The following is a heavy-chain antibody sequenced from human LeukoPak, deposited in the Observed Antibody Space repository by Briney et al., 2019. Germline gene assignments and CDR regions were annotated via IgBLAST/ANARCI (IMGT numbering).Heavy chain of an antibody. D-gene: IGHD5-12*01. CDR3: ARSGSGYLRYYFDY. Sequence: PSETLSLTCTVSGGSFHTYYWNWIRQPAGKPLEWIGRVYASGSTDSNSSLKSRVTMSVDTSKNQFSLELRSVTAADTAVYYCARSGSGYLRYYFDYWGQGTLVTVSS. CDR1: GGSFHTYY. CDR2: VYASGST. V-gene: IGHV4-4*07. J-gene: IGHJ4*02.